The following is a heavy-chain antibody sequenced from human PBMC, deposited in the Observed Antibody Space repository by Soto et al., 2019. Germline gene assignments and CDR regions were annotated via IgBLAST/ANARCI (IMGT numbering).Heavy chain of an antibody. CDR2: IIPMFGTP. V-gene: IGHV1-69*06. Sequence: SVKVSCKASGGTFRNYAIDWVRQAPGQGFEWLGGIIPMFGTPYYAQKFQDRVTITADISTTTAYMELSSLISDDTAVYYCARGTPTEFWGQGIMVTASS. CDR1: GGTFRNYA. D-gene: IGHD3-10*01. J-gene: IGHJ4*02. CDR3: ARGTPTEF.